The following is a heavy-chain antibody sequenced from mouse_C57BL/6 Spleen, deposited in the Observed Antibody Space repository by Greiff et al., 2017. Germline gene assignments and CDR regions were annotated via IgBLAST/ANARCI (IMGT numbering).Heavy chain of an antibody. J-gene: IGHJ4*01. CDR2: IAPENGGT. Sequence: EVKLQESGAELVRPGASVKLSCTASGFNIKDDYMHWVKQRPEQGLEWIGWIAPENGGTEYASKFQGKATITADTSSNTASLQLSSLTSEDTAVYYCTIYYYGSSSGYYAMDYWGQGTSVTVSS. CDR3: TIYYYGSSSGYYAMDY. CDR1: GFNIKDDY. D-gene: IGHD1-1*01. V-gene: IGHV14-4*01.